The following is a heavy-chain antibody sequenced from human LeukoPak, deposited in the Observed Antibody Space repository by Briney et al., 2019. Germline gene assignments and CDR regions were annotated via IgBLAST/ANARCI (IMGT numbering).Heavy chain of an antibody. V-gene: IGHV4-34*01. CDR2: INHSGST. CDR3: ARVDSIAVAGEDAFDI. CDR1: GGSFSGYY. Sequence: SETLSLACAVYGGSFSGYYWSWIRQPPGKGLEWIGEINHSGSTNYNPSLKSRVTISADTSKNQFSLKLSSVTAADTAVYYCARVDSIAVAGEDAFDIWGQGTMVTVSS. D-gene: IGHD6-19*01. J-gene: IGHJ3*02.